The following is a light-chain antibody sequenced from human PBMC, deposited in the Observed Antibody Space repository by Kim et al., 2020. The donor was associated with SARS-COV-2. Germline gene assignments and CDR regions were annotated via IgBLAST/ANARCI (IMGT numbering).Light chain of an antibody. CDR1: QSVSSN. CDR2: GAS. V-gene: IGKV3-15*01. Sequence: EIVMTQSPATLSVSPGERATLSCRASQSVSSNLAWYQIKPGRAPRLLIYGASTRATGIPDRFSGSGSGTEFTLTISSLQSEDFALYYCHQYNDWPPGDTFGQGTKLEIK. J-gene: IGKJ2*01. CDR3: HQYNDWPPGDT.